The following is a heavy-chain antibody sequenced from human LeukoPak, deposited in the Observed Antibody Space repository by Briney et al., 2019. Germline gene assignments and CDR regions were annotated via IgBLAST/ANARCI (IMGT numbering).Heavy chain of an antibody. CDR3: ARGSRYCSGGTCYYLDFDY. Sequence: PSETLSLTCTVSGGSISSGSYSWRWIRQPAGKGLEWIGRIYTSGSTNYNPSLKSRVTISVDTSKNQFSLKLRSVTAADTAVYYCARGSRYCSGGTCYYLDFDYWGQGTLVTVSS. CDR1: GGSISSGSYS. V-gene: IGHV4-61*02. J-gene: IGHJ4*02. D-gene: IGHD2-15*01. CDR2: IYTSGST.